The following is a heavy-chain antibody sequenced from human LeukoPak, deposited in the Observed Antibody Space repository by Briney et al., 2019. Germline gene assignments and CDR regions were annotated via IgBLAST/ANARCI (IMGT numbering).Heavy chain of an antibody. V-gene: IGHV3-30-3*01. CDR2: ISYDGSNK. CDR3: ARDTDCYFDY. J-gene: IGHJ4*02. D-gene: IGHD2-21*02. CDR1: GFTFSSYA. Sequence: GGSLRLSCAASGFTFSSYAMHWVRQAPGKGLEWVAVISYDGSNKYYADSVKGRFTISRDNSKNTLYLQMNSLRAEDTAVYYCARDTDCYFDYWGQGTLVTVSS.